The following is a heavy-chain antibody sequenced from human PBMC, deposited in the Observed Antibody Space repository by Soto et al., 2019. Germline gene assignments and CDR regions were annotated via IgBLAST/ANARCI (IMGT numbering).Heavy chain of an antibody. Sequence: QVQLVQSGAEVKKPGASVKVSCKAAGYTLTTYGVSWVRQAPGQGLEWVGWISACNDHTNYAQKFQGRVTMTTDTATSTAYMELRSLRSDDTAVYYCARGTSLDYWGQGTLVTVSS. CDR1: GYTLTTYG. CDR3: ARGTSLDY. D-gene: IGHD1-1*01. V-gene: IGHV1-18*01. J-gene: IGHJ4*02. CDR2: ISACNDHT.